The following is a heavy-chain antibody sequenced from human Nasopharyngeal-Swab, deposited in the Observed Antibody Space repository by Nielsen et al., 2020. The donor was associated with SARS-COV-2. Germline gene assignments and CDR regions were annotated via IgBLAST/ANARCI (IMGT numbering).Heavy chain of an antibody. D-gene: IGHD1-26*01. CDR2: ISSSSSTI. CDR3: ATSPGSYLAY. Sequence: VREAPRKGLEWVSYISSSSSTIYYADSVKGRFTISRDNAKNSLYLQMNSLRDEDTAVYYCATSPGSYLAYWGQGTLVTVSS. V-gene: IGHV3-48*02. J-gene: IGHJ4*02.